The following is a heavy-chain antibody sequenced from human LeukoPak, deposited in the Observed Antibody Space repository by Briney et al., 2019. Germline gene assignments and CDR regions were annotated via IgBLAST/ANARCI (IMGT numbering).Heavy chain of an antibody. CDR3: AKGGGGRLIYYYYMDV. J-gene: IGHJ6*03. Sequence: GGSLRLSCAASGFTFDDYAMHWVRQAPGKGLEWVSGITWNSDNIEYADSVKGRFTISRDNAKNSLYLQMNSLRTEDMTLYYCAKGGGGRLIYYYYMDVWGKGTTVTVSS. CDR2: ITWNSDNI. CDR1: GFTFDDYA. V-gene: IGHV3-9*03. D-gene: IGHD3-16*01.